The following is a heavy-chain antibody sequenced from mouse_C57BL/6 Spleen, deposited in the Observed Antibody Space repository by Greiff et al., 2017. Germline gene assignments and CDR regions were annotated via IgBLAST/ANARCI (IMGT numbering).Heavy chain of an antibody. CDR2: IYPRDGST. CDR3: ARKRAYYSNYDYCDY. J-gene: IGHJ2*01. CDR1: GYTFTDHT. Sequence: QVQLQQSDAELVKPGASVKISCKVSGYTFTDHTIHWMKQRPEQGLAWIGYIYPRDGSTKYNEKFKGKATLTADKSASTAYMQLNSLTSEDSAVYFCARKRAYYSNYDYCDYGGQGTTLTVSS. D-gene: IGHD2-5*01. V-gene: IGHV1-78*01.